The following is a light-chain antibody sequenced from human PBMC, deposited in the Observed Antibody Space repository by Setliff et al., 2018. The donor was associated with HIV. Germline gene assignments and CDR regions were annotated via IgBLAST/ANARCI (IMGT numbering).Light chain of an antibody. CDR3: SSITTGGASDV. CDR1: SNDIGAYNR. CDR2: DVT. J-gene: IGLJ1*01. V-gene: IGLV2-14*03. Sequence: VLTQPASVSGSPGQSITISCTGTSNDIGAYNRVSWFQQLPGKVPKLMIYDVTHRPSGTSSRFSGSQSGNTASLTISGLQAEDEADYYCSSITTGGASDVFGTGTKVTVL.